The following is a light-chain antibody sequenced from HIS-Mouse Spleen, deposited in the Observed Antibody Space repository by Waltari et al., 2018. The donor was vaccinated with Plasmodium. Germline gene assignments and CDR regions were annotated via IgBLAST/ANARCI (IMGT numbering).Light chain of an antibody. Sequence: DIQMTQSPSSLSASVGARVTITCRASQSISSYLNCYQQKPGKAPKLLIYAASSLQSGVPSRFSGSGSGTDFTLTISSLQPEYFATYYCQQSYSTWTFGQGTKVEIK. CDR3: QQSYSTWT. J-gene: IGKJ1*01. V-gene: IGKV1-39*01. CDR2: AAS. CDR1: QSISSY.